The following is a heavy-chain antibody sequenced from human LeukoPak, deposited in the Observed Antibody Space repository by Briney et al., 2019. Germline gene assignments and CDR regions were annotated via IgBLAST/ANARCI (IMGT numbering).Heavy chain of an antibody. CDR1: VGTLTSYH. V-gene: IGHV4-59*01. J-gene: IGHJ3*01. Sequence: SETLPLTRNVTVGTLTSYHRGALRQPPAKGLACIGHIYYSGCTYYNLPLKSQVTIPVVTSKNQFSLKVTSVTDADTAVYYCVRGYSWSSYRDAFDLWGQGTTVTVSS. CDR3: VRGYSWSSYRDAFDL. CDR2: IYYSGCT. D-gene: IGHD6-6*01.